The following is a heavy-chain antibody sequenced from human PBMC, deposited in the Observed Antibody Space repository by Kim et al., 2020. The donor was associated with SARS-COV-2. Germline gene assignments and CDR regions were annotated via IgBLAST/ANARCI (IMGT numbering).Heavy chain of an antibody. V-gene: IGHV3-48*04. J-gene: IGHJ3*02. D-gene: IGHD3-9*01. Sequence: TIYYADSVMDRFTISRDNAKNSLYLQMNSLRAEDTAVYYCAREYYDILTGYDAFDIWGQGTMVTVSS. CDR3: AREYYDILTGYDAFDI. CDR2: TI.